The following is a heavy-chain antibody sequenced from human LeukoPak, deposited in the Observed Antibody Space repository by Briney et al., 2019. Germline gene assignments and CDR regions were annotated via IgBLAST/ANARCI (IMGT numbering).Heavy chain of an antibody. CDR2: IIPIFGTA. Sequence: SVKVSCKASGGTFSSYAISWVRQAPGQGLEWMGGIIPIFGTANYAQKFQGRVTITTDESTSTAYMELSSLRSEDTAVYYCARDDYYGSGKHYYYYMDVWGKRTTVTVSS. CDR3: ARDDYYGSGKHYYYYMDV. J-gene: IGHJ6*03. CDR1: GGTFSSYA. D-gene: IGHD3-10*01. V-gene: IGHV1-69*05.